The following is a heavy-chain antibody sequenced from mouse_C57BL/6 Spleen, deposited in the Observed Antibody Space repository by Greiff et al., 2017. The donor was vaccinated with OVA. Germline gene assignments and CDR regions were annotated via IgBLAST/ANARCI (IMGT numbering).Heavy chain of an antibody. CDR1: GFTFSDYG. CDR3: ARPYYSNSYAMDY. CDR2: ISSGSSTI. V-gene: IGHV5-17*01. J-gene: IGHJ4*01. Sequence: DVKLVESGGGLVKPGGSLKLSCAASGFTFSDYGMHWVRQAPEKGLEWVAYISSGSSTIYYADTVKGRFTISRDNAKNTLFLQMTSLRSEDTAMYYCARPYYSNSYAMDYWGQGTSVTVSS. D-gene: IGHD2-5*01.